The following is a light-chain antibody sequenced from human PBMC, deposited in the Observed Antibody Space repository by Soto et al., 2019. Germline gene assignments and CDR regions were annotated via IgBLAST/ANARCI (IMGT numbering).Light chain of an antibody. CDR1: SSDVGGYNY. V-gene: IGLV2-11*01. Sequence: QSALTQPRSVSGSPGQSVTISCTGTSSDVGGYNYVSWYQQHPGKAPKLMIYDVSKRPSGVPDRFSGTKSGNTASLTISGLQPEDAADYYCCSYAGSYTWVFGGGTQLTVL. J-gene: IGLJ2*01. CDR3: CSYAGSYTWV. CDR2: DVS.